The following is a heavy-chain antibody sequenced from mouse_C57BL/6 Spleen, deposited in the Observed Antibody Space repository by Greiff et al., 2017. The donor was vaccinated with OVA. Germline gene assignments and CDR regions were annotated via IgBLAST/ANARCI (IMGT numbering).Heavy chain of an antibody. V-gene: IGHV5-16*01. CDR1: GFTFSDYY. J-gene: IGHJ2*01. D-gene: IGHD2-14*01. CDR3: SRSSAYRYFDY. Sequence: EVMLVESEGGLVQPGSSMKLSCTASGFTFSDYYMAWVRQVPEKGLEWVANINYDGSSTYYLDSLKSRFIISSDNAKNILNLQMSSLKSEDTATYYCSRSSAYRYFDYWGQGTTLTVSS. CDR2: INYDGSST.